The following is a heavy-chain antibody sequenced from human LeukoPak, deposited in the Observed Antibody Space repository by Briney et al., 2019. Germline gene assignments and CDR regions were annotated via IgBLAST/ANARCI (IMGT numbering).Heavy chain of an antibody. J-gene: IGHJ4*02. CDR1: GGSISSGGYY. V-gene: IGHV4-31*03. CDR2: IYYSVST. Sequence: SETLSLTCTVSGGSISSGGYYWSWIRQHPGKGLEWIGYIYYSVSTYYNPSLKSRVTISVDTSKDQFSLKLSSVTAADTAVYYCARDPTLTTGAPSKDDVGYWGQGTLVTVSS. CDR3: ARDPTLTTGAPSKDDVGY. D-gene: IGHD4-11*01.